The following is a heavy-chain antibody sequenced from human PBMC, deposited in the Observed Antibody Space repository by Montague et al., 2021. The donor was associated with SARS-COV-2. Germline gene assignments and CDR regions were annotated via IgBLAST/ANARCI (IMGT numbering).Heavy chain of an antibody. CDR3: AKGSHIYETRGLRTGWFDP. D-gene: IGHD7-27*01. CDR2: VIHSGKT. Sequence: SETLSLTCTVSGAALSGYRSAGNPQAPQRLLECVCGVIHSGKTSYNPSLQSRLTMSVDTYKKQFSLRLSSVTAADTAVYFCAKGSHIYETRGLRTGWFDPWGQGTLVTVSS. V-gene: IGHV4-34*01. CDR1: GAALSGYR. J-gene: IGHJ5*02.